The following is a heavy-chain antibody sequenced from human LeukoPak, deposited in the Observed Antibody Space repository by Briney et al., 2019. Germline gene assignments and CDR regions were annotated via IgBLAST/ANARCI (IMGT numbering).Heavy chain of an antibody. CDR3: ARGSSSGWYY. J-gene: IGHJ4*02. V-gene: IGHV4-34*01. Sequence: SETLSLTCAVYGGSFSGYHWSWIRQPPGKGLEWIGEINHSGSTNYNPSLKSRVTISVDTSKNQFSLKLSSVTAADTAVYYCARGSSSGWYYWGQGTLVTVSS. CDR1: GGSFSGYH. D-gene: IGHD6-19*01. CDR2: INHSGST.